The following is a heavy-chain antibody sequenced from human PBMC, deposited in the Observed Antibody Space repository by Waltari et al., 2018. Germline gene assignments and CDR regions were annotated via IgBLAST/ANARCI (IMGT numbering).Heavy chain of an antibody. D-gene: IGHD3-10*01. CDR2: IYYRGST. CDR1: GGSISSGDYY. V-gene: IGHV4-30-4*08. J-gene: IGHJ6*02. CDR3: ARNYYGSGDPCYYFGMDV. Sequence: QVQLQESGPGLVKPSQTLSLTCTVSGGSISSGDYYWSWIRQPPGKGLEWIGYIYYRGSTYYNPSLKSRVTISVDTSKNQFSLKLSSVTAAATAVYYCARNYYGSGDPCYYFGMDVWGQGTTVTVSS.